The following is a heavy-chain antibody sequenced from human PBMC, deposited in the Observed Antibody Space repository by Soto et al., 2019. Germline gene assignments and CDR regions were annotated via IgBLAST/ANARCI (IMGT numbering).Heavy chain of an antibody. CDR3: ARDWEVTIFGVAYNWFDP. V-gene: IGHV3-33*01. Sequence: QVQLVESGGGVVQPGRSLRLSCAASGFTFSSYGMHWVRQAPGKGLEWVAVIWYDGSNKYYADSVKGRFTISRDNSKNTLYLQMNSLRAEDTAVYYCARDWEVTIFGVAYNWFDPWGQGTLVTVSS. J-gene: IGHJ5*02. CDR1: GFTFSSYG. CDR2: IWYDGSNK. D-gene: IGHD3-3*01.